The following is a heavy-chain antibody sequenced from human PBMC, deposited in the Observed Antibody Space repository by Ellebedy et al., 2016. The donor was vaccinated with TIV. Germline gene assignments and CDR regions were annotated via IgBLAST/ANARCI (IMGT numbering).Heavy chain of an antibody. V-gene: IGHV3-30*03. CDR3: ARGGSSVSSDY. D-gene: IGHD3-10*01. CDR1: GFTFRSHG. Sequence: GGSLRLSXVASGFTFRSHGIYWVRQAPGKGLEWVAVISSDGSNKYYADSVKGRFTISRDNSKNTLYLQMNSLRTDDMAVYYCARGGSSVSSDYWGQGTLVTVSS. CDR2: ISSDGSNK. J-gene: IGHJ4*02.